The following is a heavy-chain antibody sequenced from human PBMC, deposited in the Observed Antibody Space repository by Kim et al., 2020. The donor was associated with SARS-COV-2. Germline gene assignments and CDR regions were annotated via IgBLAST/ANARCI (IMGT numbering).Heavy chain of an antibody. CDR3: ARVEGYSSSWRFLYYYYYGMDV. Sequence: ASVKVSCKASGYTFTSYDINWVRQATGQGLEWMGWMNPNSGNTGYAQKFQGRVTMTRNTSISTAYMELSSLRSEDTAVYYCARVEGYSSSWRFLYYYYYGMDVWGQGTTVTVSS. CDR2: MNPNSGNT. CDR1: GYTFTSYD. J-gene: IGHJ6*02. D-gene: IGHD6-13*01. V-gene: IGHV1-8*01.